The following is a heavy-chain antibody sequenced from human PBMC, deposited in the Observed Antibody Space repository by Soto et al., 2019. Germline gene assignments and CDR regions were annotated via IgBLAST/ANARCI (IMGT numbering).Heavy chain of an antibody. Sequence: SGPTLVNPTQTLTLTCTFSGFSLSTTGTCVTWIRQPPGKALEWLALIDWDNNKYYSTSLKTRLTISEDTSKNQVVLTMTNMAPVDTDTYYCARIPHYSDTYYMDSWGQGTLVTVSS. D-gene: IGHD3-10*01. V-gene: IGHV2-70*01. CDR3: ARIPHYSDTYYMDS. CDR1: GFSLSTTGTC. CDR2: IDWDNNK. J-gene: IGHJ4*02.